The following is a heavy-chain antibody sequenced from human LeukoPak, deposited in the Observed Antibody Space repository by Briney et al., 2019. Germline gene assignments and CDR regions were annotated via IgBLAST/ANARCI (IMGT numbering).Heavy chain of an antibody. CDR1: GFTFSNAW. J-gene: IGHJ5*02. CDR2: INHSGST. CDR3: ARGGPIQPWFDP. V-gene: IGHV4-34*01. D-gene: IGHD5-18*01. Sequence: GSLRLSCAASGFTFSNAWMSWIRQPPGKGLEWIGEINHSGSTNYNPSLKSRVTISVDTSKNQFSLKLSSVTAADTAVYYCARGGPIQPWFDPWGQGTLVTVSS.